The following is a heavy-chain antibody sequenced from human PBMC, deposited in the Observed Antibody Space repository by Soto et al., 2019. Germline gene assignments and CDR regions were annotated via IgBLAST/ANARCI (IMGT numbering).Heavy chain of an antibody. CDR2: INHTGST. CDR1: GGSFSAYS. Sequence: QVQLHQWGAGLLKPSETLSLTCTVSGGSFSAYSWTWIRQPPGKGLEWLGDINHTGSTSYNPSLRSRVSISMDTSKNHFSLKLTSVTAADTAVYYCAREASGSYSPFDYWGQGTLVSVSS. D-gene: IGHD1-26*01. CDR3: AREASGSYSPFDY. J-gene: IGHJ4*02. V-gene: IGHV4-34*01.